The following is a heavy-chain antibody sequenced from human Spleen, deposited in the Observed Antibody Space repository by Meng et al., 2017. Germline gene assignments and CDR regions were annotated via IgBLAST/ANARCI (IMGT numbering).Heavy chain of an antibody. J-gene: IGHJ3*02. Sequence: SETLSLTCTVSGGSISSSSYYWGWIRQPPGKGLECIWTIYHIAKTYYNPSLESRVTISVDTSKNQFSLRLNSVTAADTAVYFCTREVNASPDIWGQGTMVTVSS. CDR2: IYHIAKT. CDR3: TREVNASPDI. CDR1: GGSISSSSYY. D-gene: IGHD4-11*01. V-gene: IGHV4-39*07.